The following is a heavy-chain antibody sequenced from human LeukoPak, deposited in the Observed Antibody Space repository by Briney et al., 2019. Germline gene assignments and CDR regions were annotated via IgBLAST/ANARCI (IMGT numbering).Heavy chain of an antibody. V-gene: IGHV1-58*01. D-gene: IGHD4-17*01. J-gene: IGHJ6*02. CDR2: ILVGSGKT. Sequence: ASVKVSCKASGFTFATSAVQWVRQARGQRLEWIGWILVGSGKTNYAQKFQERVTIIRDMSTSTAYMELSSLRSEDTAVYYCAATLTVTTGSTYYGMGVWGQGTTVTVSS. CDR1: GFTFATSA. CDR3: AATLTVTTGSTYYGMGV.